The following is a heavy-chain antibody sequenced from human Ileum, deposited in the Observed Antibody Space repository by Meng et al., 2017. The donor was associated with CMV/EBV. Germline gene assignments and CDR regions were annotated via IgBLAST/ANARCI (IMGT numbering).Heavy chain of an antibody. CDR3: ARVRAGSNYCDY. J-gene: IGHJ4*02. Sequence: GESLKISCAASGFTFSSHDMNWVRQVPGKGLEWVSHISGGSVTIYYADSLKGRFTVSRDNAKNSLYLQMNSLRVEDTAVYYCARVRAGSNYCDYWGQGTLVTVSS. D-gene: IGHD1-26*01. CDR2: ISGGSVTI. V-gene: IGHV3-48*04. CDR1: GFTFSSHD.